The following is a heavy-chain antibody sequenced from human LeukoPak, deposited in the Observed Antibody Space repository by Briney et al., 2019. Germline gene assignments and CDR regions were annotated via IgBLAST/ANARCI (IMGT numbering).Heavy chain of an antibody. Sequence: GRSLRLSCAASGFTFDDYAMNWVRQAPGKGLEWVSGISWNSGSIGYADSVKGRFTISRDNAKNSLYLQMNSLRAEDTALYYCAKTHKITGTSFDYWGQGTLVTVSS. CDR2: ISWNSGSI. CDR3: AKTHKITGTSFDY. J-gene: IGHJ4*02. V-gene: IGHV3-9*01. D-gene: IGHD1-20*01. CDR1: GFTFDDYA.